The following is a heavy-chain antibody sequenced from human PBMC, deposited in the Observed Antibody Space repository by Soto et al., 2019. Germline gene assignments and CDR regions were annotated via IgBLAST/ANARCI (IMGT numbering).Heavy chain of an antibody. V-gene: IGHV3-15*01. CDR3: AISTSAWAFDY. Sequence: EVLLVESGGGLVQPGGSLRLSCATSGFSFNNAWMTWVRQAPGKGLEWVGRIKGKSDGGAADYAAPVKGRFRLSRDDSKNTVHLQMESLKTEDTAVYYCAISTSAWAFDYWGQGTLVTVSS. CDR2: IKGKSDGGAA. J-gene: IGHJ4*02. D-gene: IGHD6-19*01. CDR1: GFSFNNAW.